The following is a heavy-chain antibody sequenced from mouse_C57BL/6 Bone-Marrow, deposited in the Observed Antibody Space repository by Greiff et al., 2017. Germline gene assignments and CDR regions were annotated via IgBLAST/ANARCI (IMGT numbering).Heavy chain of an antibody. CDR2: IYPGSGST. CDR3: SRVRLRGGCFAY. Sequence: VQLQQPGAELVKPGASVKLSCKASGYTFTSYWITWVKQRPGQGLEWIGDIYPGSGSTNYTEKFKSKATLTVDTSSSTAYMQLSSLTSEDSAVYYCSRVRLRGGCFAYWGQGTRVTVSA. V-gene: IGHV1-55*01. D-gene: IGHD2-4*01. CDR1: GYTFTSYW. J-gene: IGHJ3*01.